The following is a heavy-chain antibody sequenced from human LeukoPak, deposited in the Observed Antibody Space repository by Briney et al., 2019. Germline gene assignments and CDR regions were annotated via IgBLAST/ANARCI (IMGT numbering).Heavy chain of an antibody. CDR3: VSGSSGYYSPFDY. Sequence: PSETLSLTCTVSGGSVSSGSYYWSWLRQPPGTGLEWIGYIYYSGSTNYNPSLKSRVTISVDTSKNQFSLKLSSVTAADTAVYYCVSGSSGYYSPFDYWGQGTLVTVSS. CDR1: GGSVSSGSYY. V-gene: IGHV4-61*01. D-gene: IGHD3-22*01. CDR2: IYYSGST. J-gene: IGHJ4*02.